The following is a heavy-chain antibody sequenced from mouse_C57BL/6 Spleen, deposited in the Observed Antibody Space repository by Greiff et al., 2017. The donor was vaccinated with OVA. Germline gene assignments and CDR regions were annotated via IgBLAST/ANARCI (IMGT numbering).Heavy chain of an antibody. J-gene: IGHJ3*01. CDR3: ARSGYDYDGSFAY. CDR2: FTMYSDAT. D-gene: IGHD2-4*01. CDR1: YFAFMASA. Sequence: RVESGAELVRPGSSVKLSCKDSYFAFMASAMHWVKQRPGHGLERIGSFTMYSDATEYSENFKGKATLTANTSSSTAYMELSSLTSEDSAVYYCARSGYDYDGSFAYWGQGTLVTVSA. V-gene: IGHV1-49*01.